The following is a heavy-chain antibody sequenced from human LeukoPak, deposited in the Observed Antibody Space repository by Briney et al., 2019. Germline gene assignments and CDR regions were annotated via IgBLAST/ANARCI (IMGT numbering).Heavy chain of an antibody. V-gene: IGHV3-23*01. CDR2: LSGSGGST. CDR3: AKASVYDYVWASHRSYYFDY. CDR1: GFTFSSFA. D-gene: IGHD3-16*02. J-gene: IGHJ4*02. Sequence: GGSLRLSCAASGFTFSSFAMSWVRQAPGKGLEWVSALSGSGGSTFYADSVRGRFTISRDNSKNTLFLQMNSLRADDTAVYYCAKASVYDYVWASHRSYYFDYWGQGALVTVSS.